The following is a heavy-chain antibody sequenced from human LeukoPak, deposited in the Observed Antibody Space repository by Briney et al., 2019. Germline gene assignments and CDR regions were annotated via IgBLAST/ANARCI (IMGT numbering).Heavy chain of an antibody. CDR2: ISGSGGST. CDR3: ARKSITMIVVVT. J-gene: IGHJ5*02. V-gene: IGHV3-23*01. CDR1: GFTFSSYA. D-gene: IGHD3-22*01. Sequence: TGGSLRLSCAASGFTFSSYAMSWVRQAPGKGLEWVSAISGSGGSTYYADSVKGRFTISRDNSKNTLYLQMNSLGAEDTAVYYCARKSITMIVVVTWGQGTLVTVSS.